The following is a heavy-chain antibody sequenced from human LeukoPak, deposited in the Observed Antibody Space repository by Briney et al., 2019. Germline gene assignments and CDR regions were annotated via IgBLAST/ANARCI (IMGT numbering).Heavy chain of an antibody. Sequence: KPSETLSLTCAVYGVSFSGYYWSWIRQPPGKGLEWIGEINHSGSTNYNLSLKSRVTISVDTSKNQFSLKLSSVTAADTAVYYCARDMDSSGWYNAFDIWGQGTMVTVSS. V-gene: IGHV4-34*01. CDR1: GVSFSGYY. CDR2: INHSGST. J-gene: IGHJ3*02. CDR3: ARDMDSSGWYNAFDI. D-gene: IGHD6-19*01.